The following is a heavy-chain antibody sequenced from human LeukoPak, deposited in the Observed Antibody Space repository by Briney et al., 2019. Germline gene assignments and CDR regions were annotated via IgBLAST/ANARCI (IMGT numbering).Heavy chain of an antibody. D-gene: IGHD1-14*01. J-gene: IGHJ4*02. CDR1: GFTFSTYA. CDR3: AKDWGNRFEY. Sequence: QPGRSLRLSCAASGFTFSTYAVHWVRQAPGKGLEWVATISYDGSNEYYPDSVKGRFTISRDNSKNTLYLQMNSLRPEDTAVYYCAKDWGNRFEYWGQGTLVTVSS. CDR2: ISYDGSNE. V-gene: IGHV3-30*04.